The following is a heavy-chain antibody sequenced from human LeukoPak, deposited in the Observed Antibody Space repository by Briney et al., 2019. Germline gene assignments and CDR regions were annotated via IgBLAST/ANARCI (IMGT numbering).Heavy chain of an antibody. D-gene: IGHD2-15*01. CDR3: ARGRYCSADICTGGDSFDI. V-gene: IGHV4-4*07. J-gene: IGHJ3*02. CDR2: KYARGSS. CDR1: GGSISNYY. Sequence: PSEALSLTCTVSGGSISNYYWSWIRQPAGKGLEWIGRKYARGSSNYNPPVQSRVTMSVDTSKNQFSLKLRSVTAADTAVYYCARGRYCSADICTGGDSFDIWGQGTMVSVSP.